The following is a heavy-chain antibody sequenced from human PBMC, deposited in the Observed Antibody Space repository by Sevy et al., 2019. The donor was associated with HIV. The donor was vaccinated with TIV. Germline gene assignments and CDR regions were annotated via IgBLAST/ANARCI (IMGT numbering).Heavy chain of an antibody. J-gene: IGHJ5*02. CDR3: AKDRGRNAVGGTQGFDP. V-gene: IGHV3-23*01. Sequence: GGSLRLSCAASEFTFSSYAMSWVRQAPVKGLEWVSSISGSGDSTYYADSVKGRFTISRDNFKNTLYLRMNSLRAEDTAVYYWAKDRGRNAVGGTQGFDPWGRGTLVTVSS. CDR2: ISGSGDST. D-gene: IGHD1-26*01. CDR1: EFTFSSYA.